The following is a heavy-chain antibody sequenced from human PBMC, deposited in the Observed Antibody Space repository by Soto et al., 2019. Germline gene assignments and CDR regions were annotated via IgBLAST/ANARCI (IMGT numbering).Heavy chain of an antibody. CDR2: IKQDGREK. J-gene: IGHJ3*02. V-gene: IGHV3-7*05. CDR1: GFTFSSYW. D-gene: IGHD3-22*01. Sequence: GGSLRLSCAASGFTFSSYWMSWVRQAPGKGLEWVANIKQDGREKYYVDSVKGRFTISRDNAKNSLYLQMNSLRAEDTAVYYCARPWPIHDYYDSSGYEDDAFDIWGQGTMVTVSS. CDR3: ARPWPIHDYYDSSGYEDDAFDI.